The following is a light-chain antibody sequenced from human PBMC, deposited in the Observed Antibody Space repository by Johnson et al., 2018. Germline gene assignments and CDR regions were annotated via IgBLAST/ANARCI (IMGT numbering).Light chain of an antibody. CDR1: SSNIGNNY. J-gene: IGLJ1*01. CDR3: GTWASSLSAGNV. CDR2: DKN. V-gene: IGLV1-51*01. Sequence: QSVLTQPPSVSAAPGQKVTISCSGSSSNIGNNYVSWYQQLPGKAPKLDIDDKNKRQEGKKERGGGEKKGRRERRGERGGKQGDEAEYYCGTWASSLSAGNVFGTGTKVTVL.